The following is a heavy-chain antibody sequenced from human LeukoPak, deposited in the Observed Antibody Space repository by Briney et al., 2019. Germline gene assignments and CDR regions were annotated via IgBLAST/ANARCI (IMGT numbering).Heavy chain of an antibody. CDR1: GYTFTGYY. V-gene: IGHV1-18*04. CDR3: ARGDYYDSSGPDAFDI. CDR2: ISAYNGNT. Sequence: GASVKVSCKASGYTFTGYYMHWVRQAPGQGLEWMGWISAYNGNTNYAQKLQGRVTMTTDTSTSTAYMELRSLRSDDTAVYYCARGDYYDSSGPDAFDIWGQGTMVTVSS. J-gene: IGHJ3*02. D-gene: IGHD3-22*01.